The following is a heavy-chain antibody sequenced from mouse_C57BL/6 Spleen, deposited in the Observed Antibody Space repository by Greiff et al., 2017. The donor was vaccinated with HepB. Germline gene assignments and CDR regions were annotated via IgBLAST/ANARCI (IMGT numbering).Heavy chain of an antibody. CDR3: ARSGDYDGYYAMDY. D-gene: IGHD2-4*01. V-gene: IGHV1-7*01. J-gene: IGHJ4*01. CDR2: INPSSGYT. Sequence: QVQLQQSGAELAKPGASVKLSCKASGYTFTSYWMHWVKQRPGQGLEWIGYINPSSGYTKYNQKFKDKATLTADKSSITAYMQLSSLTYEDSAVYYCARSGDYDGYYAMDYWGQGTSVTVSS. CDR1: GYTFTSYW.